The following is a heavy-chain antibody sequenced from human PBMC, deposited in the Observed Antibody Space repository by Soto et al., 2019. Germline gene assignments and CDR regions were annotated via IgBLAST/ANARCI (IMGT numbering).Heavy chain of an antibody. CDR2: TYYLSKWYN. D-gene: IGHD2-15*01. V-gene: IGHV6-1*01. CDR3: ATAGAATTNAFVT. CDR1: GDSVSSNSAA. Sequence: SQSLSLTCAISGDSVSSNSAAWNCVRQSPSRGLEWLGRTYYLSKWYNDYAVSVKSRIAIDPDTSKKQFSLQLNSVTPDDTAVYYCATAGAATTNAFVTWGQGTVVTVSS. J-gene: IGHJ3*02.